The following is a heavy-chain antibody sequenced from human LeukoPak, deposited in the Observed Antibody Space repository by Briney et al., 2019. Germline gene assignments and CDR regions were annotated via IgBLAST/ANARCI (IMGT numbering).Heavy chain of an antibody. CDR2: IRSKANSYAT. CDR3: ARMEFGELYPIDY. D-gene: IGHD3-10*01. J-gene: IGHJ4*02. Sequence: GGSLRLSCAASGFTFSGSAMHWVRQASGKGLEWVGRIRSKANSYATAYAASVKGRFTISRDDSKNTAYLQMNSLKTEDTAVYYCARMEFGELYPIDYWGQGTLVTVSS. CDR1: GFTFSGSA. V-gene: IGHV3-73*01.